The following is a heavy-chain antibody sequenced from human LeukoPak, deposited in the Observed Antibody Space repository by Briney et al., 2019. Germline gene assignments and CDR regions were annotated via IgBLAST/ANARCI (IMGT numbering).Heavy chain of an antibody. D-gene: IGHD2-8*01. CDR1: GGSFSGYY. V-gene: IGHV4-34*01. J-gene: IGHJ4*02. CDR3: AALNCTNGVCYTSDY. Sequence: ASETLSLTCAVYGGSFSGYYWSWIRQPPGKGLEWIGEINHSRSTNYNPSLKSRVTISVDTSKNQFSLKLSSVTAADTAVYYCAALNCTNGVCYTSDYWGQGTLVTVSS. CDR2: INHSRST.